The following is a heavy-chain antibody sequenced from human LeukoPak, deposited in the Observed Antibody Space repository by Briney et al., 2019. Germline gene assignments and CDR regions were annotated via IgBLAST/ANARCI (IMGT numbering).Heavy chain of an antibody. CDR3: ARAVVVVPAITWFDP. Sequence: SETLSLTCAVYGGSFSGYYWSWIRQPPGKGLEWIGEINHSGSTNYNPSLKSRVTISVDTSKNQFSLKLSSVTAADTAVYYCARAVVVVPAITWFDPWGQEPLVTVSS. V-gene: IGHV4-34*01. CDR2: INHSGST. D-gene: IGHD2-21*02. J-gene: IGHJ5*02. CDR1: GGSFSGYY.